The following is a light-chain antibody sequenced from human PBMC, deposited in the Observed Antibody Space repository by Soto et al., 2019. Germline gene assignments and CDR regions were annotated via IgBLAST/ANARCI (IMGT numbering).Light chain of an antibody. CDR1: QSVTANY. Sequence: EIVLTQSPGTLSFSPGERATLSCRASQSVTANYLAWYQQKPGQAPRLLIYGASTRATGIPDRFSGSGSGTDFTLTISNLDPEDFAVYYCHQYGVSSGTFGQGTNLEIK. CDR2: GAS. J-gene: IGKJ2*01. V-gene: IGKV3-20*01. CDR3: HQYGVSSGT.